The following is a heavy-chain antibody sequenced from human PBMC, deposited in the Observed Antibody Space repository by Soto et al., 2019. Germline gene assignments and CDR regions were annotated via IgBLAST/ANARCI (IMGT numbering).Heavy chain of an antibody. CDR1: GYTFTNYG. J-gene: IGHJ4*02. V-gene: IGHV1-18*01. Sequence: GASVKVSCKASGYTFTNYGISWVRQAPGQGLEWMGWISAYNGNTNYAQKLQGRVTMTTDTSTSTAYMGLRSLRSDDTAVYYCARRHYDSSGYYPYFDYWGQGTLVTVSS. D-gene: IGHD3-22*01. CDR3: ARRHYDSSGYYPYFDY. CDR2: ISAYNGNT.